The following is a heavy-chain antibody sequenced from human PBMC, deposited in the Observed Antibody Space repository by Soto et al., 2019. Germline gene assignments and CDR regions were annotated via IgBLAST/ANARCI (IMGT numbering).Heavy chain of an antibody. CDR1: GGSVSSGRYQ. V-gene: IGHV4-61*01. Sequence: SETLSLTCTVSGGSVSSGRYQWSWIRQSPGKGLEWIGYIYYTGTTNYNPSLKSRVTISVDTSKNQFSQKLNSVTAADTALYFCASLQFYDVGSGEVPMDVLGQGTSVADS. D-gene: IGHD3-3*01. J-gene: IGHJ6*02. CDR2: IYYTGTT. CDR3: ASLQFYDVGSGEVPMDV.